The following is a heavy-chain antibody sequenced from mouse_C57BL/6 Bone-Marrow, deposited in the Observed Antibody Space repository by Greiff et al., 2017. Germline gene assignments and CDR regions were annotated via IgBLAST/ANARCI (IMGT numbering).Heavy chain of an antibody. D-gene: IGHD1-1*01. Sequence: DVKLVESGGGLVKPGGSLKLSCAASGFTFSSYTMSWVRQTPEKRLQWVAAISGGGGNTYYPDSVKGRFTISRDNVKNILYLQISSLRSEDTALXYCSRQVTTVLATKYFDVWGTGTTVTVSS. CDR3: SRQVTTVLATKYFDV. V-gene: IGHV5-9*01. CDR2: ISGGGGNT. J-gene: IGHJ1*03. CDR1: GFTFSSYT.